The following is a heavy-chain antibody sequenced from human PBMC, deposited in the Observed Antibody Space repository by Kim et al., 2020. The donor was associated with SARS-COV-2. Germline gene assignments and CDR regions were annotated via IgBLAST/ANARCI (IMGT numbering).Heavy chain of an antibody. CDR2: ISGSGGST. V-gene: IGHV3-23*01. CDR1: GFTFSSYA. D-gene: IGHD3-22*01. CDR3: AKDTRGYDSSGYYSDWFDP. Sequence: GGSLRLSCAASGFTFSSYAMSWVRQAPGKGLEWVSAISGSGGSTYYADSVKGRFTISRDNSKNTLYLQMNSLRAEDTAVYYCAKDTRGYDSSGYYSDWFDPWGEGTLVTVSS. J-gene: IGHJ5*02.